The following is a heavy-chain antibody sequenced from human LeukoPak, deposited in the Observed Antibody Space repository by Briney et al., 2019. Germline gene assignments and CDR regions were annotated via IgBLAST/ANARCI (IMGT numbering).Heavy chain of an antibody. Sequence: GGSLRLSCAASGFTFSSYSMNWVRQAPGKGLEWLSYISGSDNTIYYADSVKGRFTISRDNAKNSLYLQMNSLRAEDTAVYYCAREWVLTSYITGNWFDPWGQGTLVTVSS. J-gene: IGHJ5*02. D-gene: IGHD3-9*01. CDR2: ISGSDNTI. CDR1: GFTFSSYS. CDR3: AREWVLTSYITGNWFDP. V-gene: IGHV3-48*04.